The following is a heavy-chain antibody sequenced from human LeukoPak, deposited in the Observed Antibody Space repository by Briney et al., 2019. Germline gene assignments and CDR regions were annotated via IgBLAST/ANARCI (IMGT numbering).Heavy chain of an antibody. CDR2: ISSSSSTI. CDR1: GFTFSSYS. Sequence: GGSLRLSCAASGFTFSSYSMNWVRQAPGKGLEWVSYISSSSSTIYYADSVKGRFTISRDNAKNSLCLQMNSLRAEDTAVYYCASEGLQGTCGQGTLVTVSS. V-gene: IGHV3-48*01. J-gene: IGHJ5*02. CDR3: ASEGLQGT. D-gene: IGHD5-24*01.